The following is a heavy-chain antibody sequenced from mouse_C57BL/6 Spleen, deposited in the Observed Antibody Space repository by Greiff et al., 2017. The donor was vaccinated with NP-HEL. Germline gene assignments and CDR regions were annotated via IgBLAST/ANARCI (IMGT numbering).Heavy chain of an antibody. CDR1: GFTFSDYG. J-gene: IGHJ4*01. V-gene: IGHV5-17*01. D-gene: IGHD1-1*01. CDR3: ARNPITTVVAPYAMDY. Sequence: EVQLVESGGGLVKPGGSLKLSCAASGFTFSDYGMHWVRQAPEKGLEWVAYISSGSSTIYYADTVKGRFTIFRDNAKNALFLKMTSLRSEDTAMYYCARNPITTVVAPYAMDYWGQGTSVTVSS. CDR2: ISSGSSTI.